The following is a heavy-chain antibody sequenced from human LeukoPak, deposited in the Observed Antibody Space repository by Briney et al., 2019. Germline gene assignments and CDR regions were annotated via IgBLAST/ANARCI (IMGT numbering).Heavy chain of an antibody. CDR2: INRDGSST. CDR1: GFTFSGYW. V-gene: IGHV3-74*01. CDR3: ARANGGNLPLDY. J-gene: IGHJ4*02. D-gene: IGHD4-23*01. Sequence: PGGSLPLSCAASGFTFSGYWMYWVRQVPGKGLVWVSRINRDGSSTNDADSVKGRFTISRDNAKNTLYLQMNSLRAEDTAVYYCARANGGNLPLDYWGQGSPISVSS.